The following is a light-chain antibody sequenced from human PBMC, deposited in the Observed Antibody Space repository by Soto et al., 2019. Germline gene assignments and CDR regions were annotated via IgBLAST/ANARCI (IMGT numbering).Light chain of an antibody. V-gene: IGKV1-5*01. CDR2: DAS. CDR3: QQYNSYWRA. J-gene: IGKJ1*01. Sequence: DIQMTQSPSTLSASVVDRVTITCRASQSISSWLAWYQQKPGKAPKLLIYDASSLESGVPSRFSGSGSGTEFTLTISSLQPDDFATYYCQQYNSYWRAFGQGTKVDI. CDR1: QSISSW.